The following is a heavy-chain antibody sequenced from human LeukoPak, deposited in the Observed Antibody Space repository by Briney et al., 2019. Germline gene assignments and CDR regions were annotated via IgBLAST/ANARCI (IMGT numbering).Heavy chain of an antibody. Sequence: PGRSLRLSCAASGFTFSSYAMHWVRQAPGKGLEWVAVISYDGSNKYYADSVKGRFTISRDNSKNTLYLQMNSLRAEDTAVFYCAKGGGRVDYWGQGTLVTVSS. CDR1: GFTFSSYA. CDR3: AKGGGRVDY. V-gene: IGHV3-30-3*01. CDR2: ISYDGSNK. J-gene: IGHJ4*02.